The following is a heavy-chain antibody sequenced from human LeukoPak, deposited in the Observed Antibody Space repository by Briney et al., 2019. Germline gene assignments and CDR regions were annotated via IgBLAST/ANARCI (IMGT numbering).Heavy chain of an antibody. CDR2: IIPIFGTA. Sequence: ASVKVSCKASGGTFSSYAISWVRQAPGQGLEWMGGIIPIFGTANYAQKFQGRVTITTDESTSTACMELSSLRSEDTAVYYCARGRFWGRVKDYYYYMDVWGKGTTVTVSS. CDR3: ARGRFWGRVKDYYYYMDV. J-gene: IGHJ6*03. CDR1: GGTFSSYA. V-gene: IGHV1-69*05. D-gene: IGHD3-16*01.